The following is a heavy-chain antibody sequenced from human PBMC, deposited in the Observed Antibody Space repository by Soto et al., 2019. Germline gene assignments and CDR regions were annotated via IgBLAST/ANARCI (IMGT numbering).Heavy chain of an antibody. CDR3: ARPFTMDPLFVY. V-gene: IGHV3-53*01. Sequence: EVQLVESGGGLIQPGGSLRLSCAVSGFTVSSNYMSWVRQAPGKGLEWVSVIYSGGSTYYADSVKGRFTISRDNSKSRLYLQMNSLRAEDTAVYYCARPFTMDPLFVYWGQGTLVTVSS. CDR1: GFTVSSNY. CDR2: IYSGGST. J-gene: IGHJ4*02. D-gene: IGHD3-10*01.